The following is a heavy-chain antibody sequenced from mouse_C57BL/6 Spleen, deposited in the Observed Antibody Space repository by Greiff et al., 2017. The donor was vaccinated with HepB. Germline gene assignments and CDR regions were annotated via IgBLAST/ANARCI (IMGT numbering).Heavy chain of an antibody. Sequence: DVHLVESGGGLVKPGGSLKLSCAASGFTFSDYGMHWVRQAPEKGLEWVAYISSGSSTIYYADTVKGRFTISRDNAKNTLFLQMTSLRSEDTAMYYCARGRLLFYAMDYWGQGTSVTVSS. CDR2: ISSGSSTI. CDR3: ARGRLLFYAMDY. V-gene: IGHV5-17*01. CDR1: GFTFSDYG. D-gene: IGHD2-3*01. J-gene: IGHJ4*01.